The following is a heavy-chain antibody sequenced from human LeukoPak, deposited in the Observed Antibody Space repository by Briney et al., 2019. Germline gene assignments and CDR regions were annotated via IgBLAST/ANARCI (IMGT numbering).Heavy chain of an antibody. J-gene: IGHJ5*02. Sequence: GASVKVSCKASGYTFTTYDVNWVRQATGQGLEWMGRVNPNNGDTAYAQKFQGRATITRDTSTNTVYMQLSSLKSDDTAVYYCARVGCSDISCWTWLDPWGQGTLVTVSS. D-gene: IGHD6-19*01. V-gene: IGHV1-8*03. CDR1: GYTFTTYD. CDR3: ARVGCSDISCWTWLDP. CDR2: VNPNNGDT.